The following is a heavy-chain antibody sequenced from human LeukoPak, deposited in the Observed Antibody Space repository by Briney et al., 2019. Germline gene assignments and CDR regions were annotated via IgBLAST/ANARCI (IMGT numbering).Heavy chain of an antibody. Sequence: ASVKVSCKVSGYTLTELSMHWVRRAPGTGLEWMGGFDPEDGETIYAQKFQGRVTMTEDTSTDTAYMELSSLRSEDTAVYYCATVFGVTSGQNAFDIWGQGTMVTVSS. J-gene: IGHJ3*02. CDR2: FDPEDGET. V-gene: IGHV1-24*01. CDR3: ATVFGVTSGQNAFDI. CDR1: GYTLTELS. D-gene: IGHD3-10*01.